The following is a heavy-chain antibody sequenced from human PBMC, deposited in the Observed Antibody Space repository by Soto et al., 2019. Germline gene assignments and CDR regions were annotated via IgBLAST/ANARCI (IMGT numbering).Heavy chain of an antibody. V-gene: IGHV1-2*04. CDR1: GYTFTGYY. CDR3: AREEYSSSSAGMDV. J-gene: IGHJ6*02. Sequence: ASGKVSCKASGYTFTGYYMHWVLQAPGQGLEWMGWINPNSGCTNYAQKFQGWVTMTRDTSISTAYMELSRLRSDDTAVYYCAREEYSSSSAGMDVWGQGTTVTVSS. CDR2: INPNSGCT. D-gene: IGHD6-6*01.